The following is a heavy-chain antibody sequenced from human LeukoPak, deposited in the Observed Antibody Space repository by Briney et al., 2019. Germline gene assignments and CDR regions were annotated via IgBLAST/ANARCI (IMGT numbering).Heavy chain of an antibody. V-gene: IGHV3-21*01. D-gene: IGHD6-13*01. Sequence: PGGSLRLSCAASGFTFSSYSMNWVRQAPGKGLEWVSSISSSSSYIYYADSVKGRFTISRDNAKNSLYLQMNSLRAEDTAVYYCASDSSSWYERYAFDIWGQGTMVTVSS. CDR1: GFTFSSYS. CDR3: ASDSSSWYERYAFDI. CDR2: ISSSSSYI. J-gene: IGHJ3*02.